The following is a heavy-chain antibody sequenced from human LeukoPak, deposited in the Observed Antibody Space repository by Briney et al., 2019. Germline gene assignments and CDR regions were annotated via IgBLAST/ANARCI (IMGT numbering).Heavy chain of an antibody. CDR2: FYYSGST. Sequence: SETLSLTCTVSGDSISSGNYYWGWIRQPPGKGLEWIGYFYYSGSTNYNPSLKSRVTISVDTSKNQLSLKLSSVTAADTAVYYCARGLGGSSGCFGYWGQGTLVTVSS. J-gene: IGHJ4*02. D-gene: IGHD6-19*01. CDR3: ARGLGGSSGCFGY. CDR1: GDSISSGNYY. V-gene: IGHV4-61*01.